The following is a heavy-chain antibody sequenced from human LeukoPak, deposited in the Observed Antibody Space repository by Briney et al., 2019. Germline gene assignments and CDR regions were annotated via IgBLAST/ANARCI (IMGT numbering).Heavy chain of an antibody. CDR2: ISYDGSNK. D-gene: IGHD5-18*01. CDR3: AKDRALWPGPYYYGMDV. CDR1: GFTFSSYG. V-gene: IGHV3-30*18. J-gene: IGHJ6*02. Sequence: PGRSLRLSCAASGFTFSSYGMHWVRQAPGKGLEWVAVISYDGSNKYYADSVKGRFTISRDNSKNTLYLQMNSLRAEDTAVYYCAKDRALWPGPYYYGMDVWGQGTTVTVSS.